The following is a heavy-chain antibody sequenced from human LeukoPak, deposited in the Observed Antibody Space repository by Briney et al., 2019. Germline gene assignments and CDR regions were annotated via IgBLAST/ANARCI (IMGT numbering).Heavy chain of an antibody. D-gene: IGHD6-13*01. Sequence: PGGSLRLSCAASGFTFSSYSMNWVRQAPGKGLEWVSSISSSSSYIYYADSVKGRFTISRDNAKNSLYPQMNSLRAEDTAVYYCAREGIAAAGHDYWGQGTLVTVSS. CDR1: GFTFSSYS. CDR3: AREGIAAAGHDY. V-gene: IGHV3-21*01. CDR2: ISSSSSYI. J-gene: IGHJ4*02.